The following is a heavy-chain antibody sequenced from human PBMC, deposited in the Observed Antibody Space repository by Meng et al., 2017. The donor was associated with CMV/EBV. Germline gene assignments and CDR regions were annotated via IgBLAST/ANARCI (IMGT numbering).Heavy chain of an antibody. Sequence: ASVKVSCKASGYTFTSYDINWVRQATGQGLEWMGWMNPNSGNTGYAQKFQGRVTITRNTSISTAYMELSSLRSEDTAVYCCARGRLFCSSTSCRNGGIGYWGQGTLVTVSS. CDR2: MNPNSGNT. V-gene: IGHV1-8*03. D-gene: IGHD2-2*01. CDR1: GYTFTSYD. CDR3: ARGRLFCSSTSCRNGGIGY. J-gene: IGHJ4*02.